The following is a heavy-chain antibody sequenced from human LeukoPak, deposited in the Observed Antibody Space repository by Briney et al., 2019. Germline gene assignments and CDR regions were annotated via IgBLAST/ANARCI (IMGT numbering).Heavy chain of an antibody. CDR3: ATDRATQYFDY. CDR2: LYSGGIT. J-gene: IGHJ4*02. CDR1: GFTVSSNY. D-gene: IGHD2-15*01. V-gene: IGHV3-53*01. Sequence: GGSLRLSCAASGFTVSSNYMSWVRQAPGKGLEWVSVLYSGGITYYADSVKGRFTISRDNSKNTLYLQMNSLRAEDTAVYYCATDRATQYFDYWGQGTLVSVSS.